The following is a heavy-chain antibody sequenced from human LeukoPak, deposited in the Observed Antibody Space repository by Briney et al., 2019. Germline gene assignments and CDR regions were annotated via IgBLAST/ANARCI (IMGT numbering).Heavy chain of an antibody. CDR2: VNGDGSTT. V-gene: IGHV3-74*01. CDR3: TRAMYTSSSLFDY. Sequence: GGSLRLSCAASGFTFSSYWMHWVRQAPGKGLVWVSRVNGDGSTTNYADSVKGRFTISRDNAKNTLYLQMNSLRAEDTAVYYCTRAMYTSSSLFDYWGQGTPVTVSS. J-gene: IGHJ4*02. D-gene: IGHD6-6*01. CDR1: GFTFSSYW.